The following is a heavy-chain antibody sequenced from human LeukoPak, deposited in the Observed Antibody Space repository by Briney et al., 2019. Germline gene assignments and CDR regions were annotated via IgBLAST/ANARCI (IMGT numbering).Heavy chain of an antibody. D-gene: IGHD1-1*01. J-gene: IGHJ6*02. Sequence: PGGSLRLSCAASGLTFSKSWMSWVRQAPGQGLEWVAAIKEDGSEKDYVDSVKGRFTISRDNAKNSLYLQMNSLRAEDTAVYYCATYTNWVAGDVSGQGTSVSVSS. CDR2: IKEDGSEK. CDR3: ATYTNWVAGDV. V-gene: IGHV3-7*01. CDR1: GLTFSKSW.